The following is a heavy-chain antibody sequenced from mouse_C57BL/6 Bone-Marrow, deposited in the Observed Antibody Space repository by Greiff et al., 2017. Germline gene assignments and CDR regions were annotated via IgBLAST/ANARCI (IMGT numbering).Heavy chain of an antibody. J-gene: IGHJ3*01. V-gene: IGHV1-52*01. CDR3: AREGVYGSSSFAY. CDR2: IDPSDSET. Sequence: VQLQQPGAELVRPGSSVKLSCKASGYTFTSYWMHWVKQRPIQGLEWIGNIDPSDSETHYNQKFKDKATLTVDKSSSTAYMQLSSLTSEDSAVYYCAREGVYGSSSFAYWGQGTLVTVSA. D-gene: IGHD1-1*02. CDR1: GYTFTSYW.